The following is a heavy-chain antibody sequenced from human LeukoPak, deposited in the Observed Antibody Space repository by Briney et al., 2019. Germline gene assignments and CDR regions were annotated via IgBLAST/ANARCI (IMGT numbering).Heavy chain of an antibody. V-gene: IGHV3-30-3*01. J-gene: IGHJ4*02. CDR1: GFTFSSYA. CDR2: ISYDGSNK. CDR3: ARDPDDSSGYYLDY. D-gene: IGHD3-22*01. Sequence: GGSLRLSCAASGFTFSSYAMHWVRQAPGKGLEWAAVISYDGSNKYYADSVKGRFTISRDNSKNTLYLQMNSLRAEDTAVYYCARDPDDSSGYYLDYWGQGTLVTVSS.